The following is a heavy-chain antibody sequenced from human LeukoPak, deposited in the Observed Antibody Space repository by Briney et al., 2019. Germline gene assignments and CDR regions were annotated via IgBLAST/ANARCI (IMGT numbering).Heavy chain of an antibody. CDR2: IYTSGST. V-gene: IGHV4-4*07. D-gene: IGHD1-20*01. CDR1: GGSISSYY. J-gene: IGHJ5*02. CDR3: AGDITGNPYNWFDP. Sequence: SETLSLTCTVSGGSISSYYWSWIRQPAGKGLEWIGRIYTSGSTNYNPSLKSRVTMSVDTSKNQFSLKLSSVTAADTAVYYCAGDITGNPYNWFDPWAREPWSPSPQ.